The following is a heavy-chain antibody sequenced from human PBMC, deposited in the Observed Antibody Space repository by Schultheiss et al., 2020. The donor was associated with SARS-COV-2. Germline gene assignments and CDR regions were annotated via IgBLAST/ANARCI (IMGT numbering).Heavy chain of an antibody. CDR2: INHSGST. Sequence: SQTLSLTCTVSGGSISSSSYYWGWIRQPPGKGLEWIGEINHSGSTNYNPSLKSRVTISVDTSKNQFSLKLSSVTAADTAVYYCARGKYYYDSSGYYRGNYYYYYGMDVWGQGTTVTVSS. D-gene: IGHD3-22*01. J-gene: IGHJ6*02. CDR3: ARGKYYYDSSGYYRGNYYYYYGMDV. V-gene: IGHV4-39*07. CDR1: GGSISSSSYY.